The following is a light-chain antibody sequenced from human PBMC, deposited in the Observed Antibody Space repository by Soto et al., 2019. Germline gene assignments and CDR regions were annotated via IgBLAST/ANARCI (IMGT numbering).Light chain of an antibody. J-gene: IGKJ1*01. CDR3: QQYDTSPRT. Sequence: EIVLTQSPGTLSLSPGESATLSCRASQTVNSIYLAWYQQKPGQAPRLLIYGTSNRATGIPDRFSGSGSGTDFTLTISRLEPEDFAVYYCQQYDTSPRTFGQGTKVEIK. CDR1: QTVNSIY. CDR2: GTS. V-gene: IGKV3-20*01.